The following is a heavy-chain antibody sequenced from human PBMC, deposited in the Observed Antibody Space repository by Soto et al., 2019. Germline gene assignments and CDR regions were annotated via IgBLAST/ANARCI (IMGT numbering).Heavy chain of an antibody. V-gene: IGHV3-11*01. CDR2: ISGGGTSM. CDR1: GFPFDNTY. CDR3: TRAKQMATILDY. D-gene: IGHD6-13*01. J-gene: IGHJ4*02. Sequence: RRLSCTASGFPFDNTYMSWVRQAPGKGLEWVSHISGGGTSMYSDSVRDRFTISRDNAKNSLYLQMNSLTAEDTAVYYCTRAKQMATILDYWGQGDLVTSPQ.